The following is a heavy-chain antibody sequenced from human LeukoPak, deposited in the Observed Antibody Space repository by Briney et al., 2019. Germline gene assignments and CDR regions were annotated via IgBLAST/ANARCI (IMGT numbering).Heavy chain of an antibody. D-gene: IGHD6-13*01. V-gene: IGHV4-39*01. Sequence: SETLSLTCTVSGGSISSSSYYWGWIRQPPGKGLEWIGSIYYSGSTYYNPSLKSRLTISVDASKNQFSLKLSSVTAADTAVYYCARRASYSSSWDQYFDSWGQGTLLTVSS. J-gene: IGHJ4*02. CDR1: GGSISSSSYY. CDR2: IYYSGST. CDR3: ARRASYSSSWDQYFDS.